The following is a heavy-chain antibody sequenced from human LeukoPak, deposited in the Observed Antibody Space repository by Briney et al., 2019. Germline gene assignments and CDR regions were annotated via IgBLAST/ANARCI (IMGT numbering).Heavy chain of an antibody. CDR2: IHFSGDA. CDR3: ARRVQMSSASATSNTWLDP. Sequence: SETLSLTCTVSCDSISTYYWNWIRQSPGKRLEWIGHIHFSGDANYNPSLKSRVTISLDSAENEFSLRLISVTAADTAVYYCARRVQMSSASATSNTWLDPWGQGTLVSVSP. CDR1: CDSISTYY. D-gene: IGHD3-10*01. J-gene: IGHJ5*02. V-gene: IGHV4-59*01.